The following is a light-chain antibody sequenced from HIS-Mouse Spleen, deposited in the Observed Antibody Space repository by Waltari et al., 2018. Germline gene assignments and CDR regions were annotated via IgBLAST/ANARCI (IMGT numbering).Light chain of an antibody. Sequence: SYELTQPPSVSVSPGQTARITCPGHALPKKYAYWYQQKSGQAPVLVIYEDSKRPSGIPERFSGSSSGTMATLTISGAQVEDEADYYCYSTDSSGNHRGVFGGGTKLTVL. V-gene: IGLV3-10*01. CDR2: EDS. CDR1: ALPKKY. J-gene: IGLJ3*02. CDR3: YSTDSSGNHRGV.